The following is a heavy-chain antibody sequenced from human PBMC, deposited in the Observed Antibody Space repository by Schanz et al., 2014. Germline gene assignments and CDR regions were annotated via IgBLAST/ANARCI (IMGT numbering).Heavy chain of an antibody. J-gene: IGHJ4*02. CDR2: IIPVLNIA. Sequence: QLQLVQSGAEVKKPGSSVKVSCKLSGGTFSSYTISWMRQAPGQGLEWMGKIIPVLNIATYAQQFQGRVTMTRDTSTSTVYMELSSLRSEDTAVYYCARGYGDSPTDFWGQGTLVTVSS. D-gene: IGHD4-17*01. CDR1: GGTFSSYT. CDR3: ARGYGDSPTDF. V-gene: IGHV1-69*02.